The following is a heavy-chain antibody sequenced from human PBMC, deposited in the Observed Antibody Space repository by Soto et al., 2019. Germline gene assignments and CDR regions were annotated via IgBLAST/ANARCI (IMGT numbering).Heavy chain of an antibody. V-gene: IGHV4-39*01. J-gene: IGHJ6*02. D-gene: IGHD6-19*01. CDR1: GDSITSSSFC. CDR3: ARLDGNSADYYYGMDV. Sequence: SETLSLTCTVSGDSITSSSFCWGWIRQPPGKGLEWIGTICYSGSTYYNPSLQSRVTMSVDTSKNQFSLKLSSVTAADTGVYYCARLDGNSADYYYGMDVWGRGTTVTVSS. CDR2: ICYSGST.